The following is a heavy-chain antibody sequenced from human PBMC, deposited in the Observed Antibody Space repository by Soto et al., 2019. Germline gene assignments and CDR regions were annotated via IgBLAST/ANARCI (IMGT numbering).Heavy chain of an antibody. CDR3: VNDPYAYYDGSGPFDY. CDR1: GFTFISYA. V-gene: IGHV3-23*01. D-gene: IGHD3-22*01. CDR2: INTSGGST. Sequence: PGGSLRLSCAASGFTFISYAMGWVRQAPGKGLKWVSAINTSGGSTYYADSVKGRFTISRDNSKNTLYLQMNSLRAEDTAVYYCVNDPYAYYDGSGPFDYWRQGTLVTGSS. J-gene: IGHJ4*01.